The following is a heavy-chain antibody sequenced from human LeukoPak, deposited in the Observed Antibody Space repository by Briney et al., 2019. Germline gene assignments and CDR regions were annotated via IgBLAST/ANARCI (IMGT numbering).Heavy chain of an antibody. J-gene: IGHJ2*01. CDR3: ARDETNIVATIRGPGWYFDL. Sequence: SGGSLRLSCAASGYTFDDYGMAWVRQAPGKGLEWVSGINWNGGSTGYADSMRGRFTISRDNAKNTLYLQMNSLRAEDTALYYCARDETNIVATIRGPGWYFDLWGRGTLVTVSS. D-gene: IGHD5-12*01. CDR2: INWNGGST. CDR1: GYTFDDYG. V-gene: IGHV3-20*04.